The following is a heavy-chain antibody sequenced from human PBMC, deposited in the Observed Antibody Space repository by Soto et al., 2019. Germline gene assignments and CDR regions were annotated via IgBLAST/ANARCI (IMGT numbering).Heavy chain of an antibody. V-gene: IGHV3-30-3*01. CDR2: ISYDGSNK. CDR3: ASRRPYGAPLDY. Sequence: QVQLVESGGGVVQPGRSLRLSCAASGFTFSSYAMHWVRQAPGKGLEWVAVISYDGSNKYYADSVKGRFTISRDNSKNTLYLQMNSLRAEDTAVYYCASRRPYGAPLDYWGQGTLVTVSS. D-gene: IGHD4-17*01. CDR1: GFTFSSYA. J-gene: IGHJ4*02.